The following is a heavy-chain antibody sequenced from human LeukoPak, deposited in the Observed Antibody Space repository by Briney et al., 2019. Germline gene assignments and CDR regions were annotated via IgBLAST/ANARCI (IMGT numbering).Heavy chain of an antibody. Sequence: PGRSLRLSCAASGFTFSSYGMHWVRQAPGKGLEWISYISSDSNRMYYADSVRGRFTISRDNAKNSLYLQMNSLRDEDSAVYYCARDYGWSFDYWGQGTLVTVSS. D-gene: IGHD2-8*01. V-gene: IGHV3-48*02. CDR2: ISSDSNRM. CDR3: ARDYGWSFDY. J-gene: IGHJ4*02. CDR1: GFTFSSYG.